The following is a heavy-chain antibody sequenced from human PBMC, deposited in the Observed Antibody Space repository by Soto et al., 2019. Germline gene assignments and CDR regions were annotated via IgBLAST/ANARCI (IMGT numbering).Heavy chain of an antibody. CDR1: GFTFSSYG. J-gene: IGHJ4*02. V-gene: IGHV3-30*18. CDR2: ISYDGSNK. CDR3: AKDLKWELLGGIHY. D-gene: IGHD1-26*01. Sequence: QVQLVESGGGVVQPGRSLRLSCAASGFTFSSYGMHWVRQAPGKGLEWVAVISYDGSNKYYADSVKGRFTISRDNSKNTLYLQMNSLRAEDTAVYYCAKDLKWELLGGIHYWGQGTLATVSS.